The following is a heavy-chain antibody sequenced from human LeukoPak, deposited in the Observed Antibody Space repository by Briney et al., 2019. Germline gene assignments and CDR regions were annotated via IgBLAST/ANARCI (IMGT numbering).Heavy chain of an antibody. CDR2: ISGSGGST. V-gene: IGHV3-23*01. CDR1: GFTFSNYA. J-gene: IGHJ4*02. CDR3: AKAGSGSYYNGGDYFDN. D-gene: IGHD3-10*01. Sequence: GGSLRLSCAASGFTFSNYAMSWVRQAPGKGLEWVSAISGSGGSTYYADSVKGRFTISRDNSKNTLYLQMNSLRAEDTAVYYCAKAGSGSYYNGGDYFDNWGQGPLVTVSS.